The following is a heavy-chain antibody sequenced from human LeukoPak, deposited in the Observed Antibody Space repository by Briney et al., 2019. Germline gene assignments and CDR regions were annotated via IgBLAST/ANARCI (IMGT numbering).Heavy chain of an antibody. CDR3: ASSMGYKQFDY. V-gene: IGHV3-7*01. D-gene: IGHD5-24*01. CDR2: IKQDGSEK. CDR1: GFTFSSDW. Sequence: GRSLRLSCAASGFTFSSDWMSWARQAPGKGLEWVANIKQDGSEKYYVDSVKGRFTISRVNAKNSLYLQMNSLGAEDTAVYYCASSMGYKQFDYWGQGTLVTVSS. J-gene: IGHJ4*02.